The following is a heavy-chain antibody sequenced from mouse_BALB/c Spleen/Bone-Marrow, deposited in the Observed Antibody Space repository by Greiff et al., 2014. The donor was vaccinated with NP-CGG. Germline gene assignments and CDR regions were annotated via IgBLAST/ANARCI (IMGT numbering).Heavy chain of an antibody. V-gene: IGHV1-14*01. CDR3: ARTILGYYFDF. CDR2: IHPYNDGT. Sequence: VQLKESGPEPVKPGASVKMSCKASGYTFTSYVMHWVKQKPGQGLEWIGYIHPYNDGTKYNERFKGKATLTSDKSSSTAYMELSSLTSEDSAVYYCARTILGYYFDFWGPGPTLPVSS. D-gene: IGHD2-10*02. J-gene: IGHJ2*01. CDR1: GYTFTSYV.